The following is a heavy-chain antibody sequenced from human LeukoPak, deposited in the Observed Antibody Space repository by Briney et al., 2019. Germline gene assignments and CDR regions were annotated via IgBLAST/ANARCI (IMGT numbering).Heavy chain of an antibody. V-gene: IGHV3-7*01. Sequence: GGSLRLSCAASGFTFSSYWMNWVRQAPGMGLEWVAKIKQDGSEKYYVDSVKGRFTISRDNAKNSLYLQMNSLRAEDTAVYYCARDGDYGDYWWFDPWGQGTLVTVSS. CDR1: GFTFSSYW. J-gene: IGHJ5*02. CDR2: IKQDGSEK. D-gene: IGHD4-17*01. CDR3: ARDGDYGDYWWFDP.